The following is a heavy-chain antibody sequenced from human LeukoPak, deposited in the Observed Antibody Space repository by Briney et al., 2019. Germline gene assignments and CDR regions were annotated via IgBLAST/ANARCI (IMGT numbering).Heavy chain of an antibody. Sequence: GGSLRLSCAASGFTVSSNYMSWVRQAPGKGLEWVSVIYSGGSTYYVDSVKGRFTISRDNSKNTLYLQMNSLRAEDTAVYYCARVGSSSSYYYYYYYMDVWGKGPRSPSP. CDR1: GFTVSSNY. J-gene: IGHJ6*03. V-gene: IGHV3-53*01. CDR2: IYSGGST. CDR3: ARVGSSSSYYYYYYYMDV. D-gene: IGHD6-6*01.